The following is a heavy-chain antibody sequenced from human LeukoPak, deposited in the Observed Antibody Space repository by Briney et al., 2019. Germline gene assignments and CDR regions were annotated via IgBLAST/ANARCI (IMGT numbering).Heavy chain of an antibody. CDR3: ASQAGYSSSWET. D-gene: IGHD6-13*01. CDR2: MRSKANNYAT. J-gene: IGHJ5*02. V-gene: IGHV3-73*01. Sequence: GGSLRLSCAASGLIFSGSAMHWVRQAPGKGLEWVGRMRSKANNYATGYATSVIGRFTISRDDSKNTRYLEMNSLKIEDTAVYFCASQAGYSSSWETWGQGTLVTVSS. CDR1: GLIFSGSA.